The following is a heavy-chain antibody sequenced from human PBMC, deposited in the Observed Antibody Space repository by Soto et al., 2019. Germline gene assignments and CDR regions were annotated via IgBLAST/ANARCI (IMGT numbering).Heavy chain of an antibody. CDR2: ISTFNGKT. D-gene: IGHD3-9*01. Sequence: QIQLVQSGGDVKTPGASVKVSCTTSRYTFTSHGIAWVRQAPGQGLEWMGWISTFNGKTDYAQKFQGRVTMTADTITTTVHMELRSLRSDETAVYYCARLLTEGATFRDDAFDLWGPGTKVTVSS. CDR3: ARLLTEGATFRDDAFDL. V-gene: IGHV1-18*01. CDR1: RYTFTSHG. J-gene: IGHJ3*01.